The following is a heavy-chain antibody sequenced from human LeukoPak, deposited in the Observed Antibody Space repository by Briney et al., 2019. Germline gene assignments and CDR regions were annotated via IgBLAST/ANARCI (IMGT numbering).Heavy chain of an antibody. J-gene: IGHJ4*02. CDR1: GGSISSGSYY. V-gene: IGHV4-61*02. CDR3: ARDDSDFAY. CDR2: IYTSGST. D-gene: IGHD4-11*01. Sequence: PSETLSLTCTVSGGSISSGSYYWSWIRQPAGKGLEWIGRIYTSGSTNYNPSLKSRVTISLDTSKNQSSLKLTSVTAADTAVYYCARDDSDFAYWGPGTLVTVS.